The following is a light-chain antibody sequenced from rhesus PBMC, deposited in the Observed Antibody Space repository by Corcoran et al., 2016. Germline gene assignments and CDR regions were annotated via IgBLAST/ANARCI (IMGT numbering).Light chain of an antibody. Sequence: DIQMTQSPSSLSASVGDKVTITCRSSQDIINALAWYQRKPWKAPRLLIYAASTFQSGVPSRFSGNGACAEFTRTVSSLQAGKFAGYYCQKRNRDPRAFGQGTKVEIK. CDR3: QKRNRDPRA. J-gene: IGKJ1*01. CDR1: QDIINA. CDR2: AAS. V-gene: IGKV1-33*01.